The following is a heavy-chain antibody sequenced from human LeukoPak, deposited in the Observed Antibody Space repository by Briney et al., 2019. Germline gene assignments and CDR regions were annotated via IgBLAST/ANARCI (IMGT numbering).Heavy chain of an antibody. Sequence: GSVKVSCKASGYTFTGYYMHWVRQAPGQGLEWMGWVNPNSGGTNYAQKFQGRVTMTRDTSISTAYMELSRLTSDDTAFYYCARDTTARDYSNFDYWDQGTLVTVSS. CDR2: VNPNSGGT. D-gene: IGHD4-11*01. CDR1: GYTFTGYY. V-gene: IGHV1-2*02. CDR3: ARDTTARDYSNFDY. J-gene: IGHJ4*02.